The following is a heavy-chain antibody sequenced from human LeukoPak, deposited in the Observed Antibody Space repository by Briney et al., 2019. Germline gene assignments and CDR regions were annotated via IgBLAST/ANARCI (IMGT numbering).Heavy chain of an antibody. J-gene: IGHJ5*02. CDR3: ARDRACSGGSCYNWFDP. CDR2: IYYSGST. V-gene: IGHV4-59*01. D-gene: IGHD2-15*01. CDR1: GGSISGYY. Sequence: SETLSLTCTVSGGSISGYYWSWIRQPPGKGLEWIGYIYYSGSTNYNPSLKSRVTISVDTSKNQFSLKLSSVTAADTAVYYCARDRACSGGSCYNWFDPWGQGTLVTVSS.